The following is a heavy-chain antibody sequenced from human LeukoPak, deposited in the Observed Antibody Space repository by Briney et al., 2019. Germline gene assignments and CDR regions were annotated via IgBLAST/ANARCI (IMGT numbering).Heavy chain of an antibody. CDR3: ARGRRYHYDSSGYSDAFDI. Sequence: SETLSLTCAVYGGSFSGYYWSWIRQPPGKGLEWIGEINHSGSTNYNPSLKSRVTISVDTSKNQFSLKLSSVTAADTAVYYCARGRRYHYDSSGYSDAFDIWGQGTMVTVSS. D-gene: IGHD3-22*01. CDR1: GGSFSGYY. V-gene: IGHV4-34*01. J-gene: IGHJ3*02. CDR2: INHSGST.